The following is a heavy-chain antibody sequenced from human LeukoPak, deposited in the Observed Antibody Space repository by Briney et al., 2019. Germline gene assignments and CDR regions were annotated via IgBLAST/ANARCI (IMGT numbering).Heavy chain of an antibody. J-gene: IGHJ4*02. Sequence: GGSLRLSCAASGFTFSNAWMSWVRQAPGKGLEWVGRIKSKTDGGTTDYAAPVKGRFTISRDDSKNTLYLQMNSLKTEDTAVYYCTTDLLLRSPHAFDYWGQGTLVTVSS. CDR1: GFTFSNAW. CDR2: IKSKTDGGTT. V-gene: IGHV3-15*01. D-gene: IGHD3-3*01. CDR3: TTDLLLRSPHAFDY.